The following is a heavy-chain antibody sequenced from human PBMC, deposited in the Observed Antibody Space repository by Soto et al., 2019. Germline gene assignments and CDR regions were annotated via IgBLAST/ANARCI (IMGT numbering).Heavy chain of an antibody. CDR1: GGSISSGGYY. Sequence: PSETLSLTCTVSGGSISSGGYYWSWIRQHPGKGLEWIGYIYYSGSTYYNPSLKSRVTISVDTSKNQFSLKLSSVTAADTAVYYCARVEASRTLPPDYWGQGTLVTVSS. CDR3: ARVEASRTLPPDY. J-gene: IGHJ4*02. V-gene: IGHV4-31*03. CDR2: IYYSGST. D-gene: IGHD2-2*01.